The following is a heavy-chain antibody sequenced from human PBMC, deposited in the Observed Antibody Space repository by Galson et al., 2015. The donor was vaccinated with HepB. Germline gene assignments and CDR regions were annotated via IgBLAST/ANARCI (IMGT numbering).Heavy chain of an antibody. CDR2: IKYDGSET. CDR3: ARDFICTRTSCYKHFFDY. J-gene: IGHJ4*02. D-gene: IGHD2-2*02. CDR1: GFTFNTYW. Sequence: SLRLSCAASGFTFNTYWMTWVRQSPGKGLQWVANIKYDGSETYYMDSVRGRFTISRDNAKNSLFLQMNSLRADDAAVYYCARDFICTRTSCYKHFFDYWGQGTLVAVSS. V-gene: IGHV3-7*03.